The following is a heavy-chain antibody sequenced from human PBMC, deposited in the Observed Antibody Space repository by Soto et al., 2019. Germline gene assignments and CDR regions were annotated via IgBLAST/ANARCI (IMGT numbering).Heavy chain of an antibody. Sequence: VQLVQSGPEVKNPGASVRVSCVASGYSFTSYGVNWVRQDPGQGLEWMGWIAPHSGRTTYLPKFQGRVTMTADVSTNTAYIELRSLKSDDTGIYFCARAATGSYHSAYWGQGTVVTVSS. D-gene: IGHD3-10*01. CDR2: IAPHSGRT. J-gene: IGHJ4*02. V-gene: IGHV1-18*04. CDR1: GYSFTSYG. CDR3: ARAATGSYHSAY.